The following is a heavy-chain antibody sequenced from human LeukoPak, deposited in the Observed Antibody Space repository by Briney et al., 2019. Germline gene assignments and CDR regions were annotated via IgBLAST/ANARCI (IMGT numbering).Heavy chain of an antibody. J-gene: IGHJ4*02. Sequence: SETLSLTCTVSGGSISSYYWSWIRQPPGKGLEWIGDIYYSGSTNYNPSLKSRVTISVDTSKNQFSLKLSSVTAADTAVYYCARDVGGWYDYWGQGTLVTVSS. CDR3: ARDVGGWYDY. V-gene: IGHV4-59*01. CDR2: IYYSGST. D-gene: IGHD6-19*01. CDR1: GGSISSYY.